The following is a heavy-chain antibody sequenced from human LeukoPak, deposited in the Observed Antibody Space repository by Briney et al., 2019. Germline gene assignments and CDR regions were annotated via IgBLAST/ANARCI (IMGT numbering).Heavy chain of an antibody. Sequence: GGSLRLSCAASVFTVNSNYMSWVPEAPGEGLEWVSDIYSGGSTYYADSVKGKFTTARDNSKNTLYLQMNSLRAEDTAVNYWERDVRGWVQLRHGAFDIWGQGTMVTVSS. CDR2: IYSGGST. D-gene: IGHD5-24*01. CDR1: VFTVNSNY. CDR3: ERDVRGWVQLRHGAFDI. J-gene: IGHJ3*02. V-gene: IGHV3-66*01.